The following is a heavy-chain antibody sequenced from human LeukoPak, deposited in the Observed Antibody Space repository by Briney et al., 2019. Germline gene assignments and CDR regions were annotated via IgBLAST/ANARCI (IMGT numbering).Heavy chain of an antibody. D-gene: IGHD2-15*01. Sequence: ASVKVSCKASGYSFTGYYMHWARQAPGQGLEWMGWINRNSGGTKYAQKFQGRVTMTRDTSINTAYMELREMRPDDTAVYYCARGPDCSGGSCHVDYWGQGTLVTVSS. V-gene: IGHV1-2*02. CDR3: ARGPDCSGGSCHVDY. CDR2: INRNSGGT. J-gene: IGHJ4*02. CDR1: GYSFTGYY.